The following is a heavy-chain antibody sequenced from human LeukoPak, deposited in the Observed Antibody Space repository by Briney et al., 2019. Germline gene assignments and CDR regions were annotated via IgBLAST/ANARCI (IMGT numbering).Heavy chain of an antibody. V-gene: IGHV3-7*01. CDR3: ARDSSSGWYIEAFDI. Sequence: GGSLRLSCAASGFTFSSYWMSWVRQAPGKGLEWVANIKQDGSEKYYVDSVKGRFTISRDNAKNSLYLQMNSLRAEDTAVYYCARDSSSGWYIEAFDIWGQGTMVTVSS. J-gene: IGHJ3*02. D-gene: IGHD6-19*01. CDR2: IKQDGSEK. CDR1: GFTFSSYW.